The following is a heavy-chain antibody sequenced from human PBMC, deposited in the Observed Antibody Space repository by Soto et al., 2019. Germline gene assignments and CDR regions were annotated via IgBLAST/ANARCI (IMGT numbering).Heavy chain of an antibody. J-gene: IGHJ6*03. Sequence: PSETLSLTCTVSGGSISSYYWSWIRQPPGKGLEWIGYIYYSGSTNYNPSLKSRVTISVDTSKNQFSLKLSSVTAADTAVYYCARRSGSSPAFYYYYYMDVWGKGTTVTVSS. CDR1: GGSISSYY. CDR3: ARRSGSSPAFYYYYYMDV. CDR2: IYYSGST. V-gene: IGHV4-59*08. D-gene: IGHD6-6*01.